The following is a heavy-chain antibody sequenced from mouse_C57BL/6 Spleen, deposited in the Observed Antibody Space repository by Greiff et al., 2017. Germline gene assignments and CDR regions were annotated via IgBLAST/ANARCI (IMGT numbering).Heavy chain of an antibody. V-gene: IGHV1-81*01. CDR2: IYPRSGNT. Sequence: VQLQESGAELARPGASVKLSCKASGYTFTSYGISWVKQRTGQGLEWIGEIYPRSGNTYYNDKFKGKATLTADKSSSTAYMELRSLTSEDSAVYFWARTDRPNYFDYWGQGTTLTVSS. CDR1: GYTFTSYG. J-gene: IGHJ2*01. CDR3: ARTDRPNYFDY.